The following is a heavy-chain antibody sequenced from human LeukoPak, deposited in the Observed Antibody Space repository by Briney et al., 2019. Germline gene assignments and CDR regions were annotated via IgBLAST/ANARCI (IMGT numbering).Heavy chain of an antibody. Sequence: GGSLRLSCAASGFNFSSYWMSWVRQAPGKGLEWVANIKQDGSEKYYVDSVKGRFTISRDNAKNSLYLQMNSLRAEDTAVYYCARDTGYWGQGTLVTVSS. CDR1: GFNFSSYW. D-gene: IGHD2-8*02. J-gene: IGHJ4*02. CDR2: IKQDGSEK. CDR3: ARDTGY. V-gene: IGHV3-7*01.